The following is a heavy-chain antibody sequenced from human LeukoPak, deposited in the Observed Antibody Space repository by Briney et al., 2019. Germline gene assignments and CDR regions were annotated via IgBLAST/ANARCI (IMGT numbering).Heavy chain of an antibody. CDR3: AKAWRGAGTYYYYGMDV. V-gene: IGHV3-30*18. CDR2: ISYDGSNK. CDR1: GFTFSSYG. D-gene: IGHD6-13*01. J-gene: IGHJ6*02. Sequence: PGRSLRLSCAPSGFTFSSYGMHWVRQAPGKGLEWVAVISYDGSNKYYADSVKGRFTISRDNSKNTLYLQMNSLRAEDTAVYYCAKAWRGAGTYYYYGMDVWGQGTTVTVSS.